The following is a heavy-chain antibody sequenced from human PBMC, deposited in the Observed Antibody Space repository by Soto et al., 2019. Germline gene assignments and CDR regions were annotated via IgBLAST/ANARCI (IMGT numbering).Heavy chain of an antibody. J-gene: IGHJ4*02. CDR3: ARLPYDSGDY. V-gene: IGHV4-39*02. CDR1: GGSISRNSYY. Sequence: PSETLSLTCTVSGGSISRNSYYWGWIRQPPGKGLEWIGSISYSGNTYYNPSLKSRVTISIDTSKKHFSLKLSSVTAADSAVYYCARLPYDSGDYWGRGTLVTVSS. CDR2: ISYSGNT. D-gene: IGHD3-10*01.